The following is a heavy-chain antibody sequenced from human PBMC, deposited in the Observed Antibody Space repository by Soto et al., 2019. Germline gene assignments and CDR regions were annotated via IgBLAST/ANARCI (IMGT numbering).Heavy chain of an antibody. Sequence: GGSLRLSCAASGFTFSSYGMHWVRQAPGKGLEWVAVISYDGSNKYYADSVKGRFTISRDNSKNTLYLQMNSLRAEDTAVYYCAKVKVGARVPKDYYGMDVWGQGTTVTVS. CDR2: ISYDGSNK. CDR1: GFTFSSYG. CDR3: AKVKVGARVPKDYYGMDV. J-gene: IGHJ6*02. V-gene: IGHV3-30*18. D-gene: IGHD1-26*01.